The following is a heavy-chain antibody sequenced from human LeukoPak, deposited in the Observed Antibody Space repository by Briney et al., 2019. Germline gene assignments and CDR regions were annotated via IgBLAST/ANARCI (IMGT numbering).Heavy chain of an antibody. V-gene: IGHV3-30*02. CDR2: IRYDGSNK. Sequence: AGGSLRLSCAASGFTFSSYGMHWVRQAPGKGLEWVAFIRYDGSNKYYADSVKGRFTISRDNAKNSLYLQMNSLRAEDTAVYYCARDLSRSQNSYGYNYYYYYYMDVWGKGTTVTVSS. D-gene: IGHD5-18*01. CDR3: ARDLSRSQNSYGYNYYYYYYMDV. CDR1: GFTFSSYG. J-gene: IGHJ6*03.